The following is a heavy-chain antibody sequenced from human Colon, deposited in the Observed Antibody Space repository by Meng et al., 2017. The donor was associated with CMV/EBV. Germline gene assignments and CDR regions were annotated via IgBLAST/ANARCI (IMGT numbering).Heavy chain of an antibody. CDR3: ARELARGGY. Sequence: AGAEMKKPGASGKCSCKTSGYTFTNFGISWVRQAPGQGLEWMAYISPYNGDTNYAQRFQGRVALTTDTSTSTVYMELGSLTSDDTAMYYCARELARGGYWGQGTLVTVSS. CDR1: GYTFTNFG. J-gene: IGHJ4*02. CDR2: ISPYNGDT. V-gene: IGHV1-18*01.